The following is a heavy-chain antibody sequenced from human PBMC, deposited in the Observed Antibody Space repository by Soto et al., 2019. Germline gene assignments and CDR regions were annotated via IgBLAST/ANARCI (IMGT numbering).Heavy chain of an antibody. Sequence: GGSLRLSCAASGFTFSSYGMHWVRQAPGKGLEWVAVISYDGSNKYYADSVKGRFTISRDNSKNTLYLQMNSLRAEDTAVYYCAEDFVPNYASYYYYGMDVWGQGTTVTVSS. CDR2: ISYDGSNK. CDR3: AEDFVPNYASYYYYGMDV. CDR1: GFTFSSYG. J-gene: IGHJ6*02. D-gene: IGHD1-7*01. V-gene: IGHV3-30*18.